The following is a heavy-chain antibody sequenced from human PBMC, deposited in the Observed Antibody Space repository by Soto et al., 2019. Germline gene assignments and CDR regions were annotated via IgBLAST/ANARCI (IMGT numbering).Heavy chain of an antibody. CDR3: ARAHYDILTGYSLNWFDP. V-gene: IGHV1-3*01. Sequence: QVQRVQSGAEVKKPGASVKVSCKASGYTFTSYAMHWVRQAPGQRLEWMGWINAGNGNTKYSQKFQGRVTITRDTSASTAYMELSSLRSEDTAVYYCARAHYDILTGYSLNWFDPWGQGTLVTVSS. CDR2: INAGNGNT. CDR1: GYTFTSYA. D-gene: IGHD3-9*01. J-gene: IGHJ5*02.